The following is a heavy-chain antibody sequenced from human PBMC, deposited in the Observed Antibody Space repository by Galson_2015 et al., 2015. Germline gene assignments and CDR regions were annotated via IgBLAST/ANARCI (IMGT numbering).Heavy chain of an antibody. CDR1: GYTFTSYG. CDR3: ARDPHGDYVEQFDY. V-gene: IGHV1-18*01. CDR2: ISAYNGNT. D-gene: IGHD4-17*01. J-gene: IGHJ4*02. Sequence: SVKVSCKASGYTFTSYGISWVRQAPGQGLEWMGWISAYNGNTNYAQKLQGRVTMTTDTSTSTAYMELRSLRSDDTAVYYCARDPHGDYVEQFDYWGQGTLVTVSS.